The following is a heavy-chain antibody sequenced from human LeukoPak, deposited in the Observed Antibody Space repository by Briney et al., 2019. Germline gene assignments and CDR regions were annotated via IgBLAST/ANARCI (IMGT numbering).Heavy chain of an antibody. V-gene: IGHV3-21*01. CDR2: ISSSSSYI. Sequence: PGGSLRLSCAASGFTFSSYSMNWVRQAPGKGLGWVSSISSSSSYIYYADSVKGRFTISRDNAKNSLYLQMNSLRAEDTAVYYCARDSYGHPYYYYYYMDVWGKGTTVTVSS. J-gene: IGHJ6*03. CDR1: GFTFSSYS. D-gene: IGHD5-18*01. CDR3: ARDSYGHPYYYYYYMDV.